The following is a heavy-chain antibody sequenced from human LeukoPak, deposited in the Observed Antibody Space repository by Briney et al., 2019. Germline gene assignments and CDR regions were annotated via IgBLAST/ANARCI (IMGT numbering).Heavy chain of an antibody. CDR3: ARHVSYSPHYDSSGYYFDY. J-gene: IGHJ4*02. Sequence: SETLSLTCTVSGGSISSGSYYWSWIRQPPGKGLEWIGYIHYTGTTNYNPSLKSRVAISVDTSKNQFSLKLSSVTAADTAVYYCARHVSYSPHYDSSGYYFDYWGQGTLVTVSS. CDR1: GGSISSGSYY. V-gene: IGHV4-61*01. D-gene: IGHD3-22*01. CDR2: IHYTGTT.